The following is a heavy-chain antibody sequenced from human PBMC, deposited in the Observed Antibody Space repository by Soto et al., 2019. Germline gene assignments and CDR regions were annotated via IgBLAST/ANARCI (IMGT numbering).Heavy chain of an antibody. CDR1: GDSVSSNSAA. CDR2: TYYRSKWYN. J-gene: IGHJ5*02. CDR3: ARGLQPRYYYGSGSSNWFDP. Sequence: PSQTLSLTCAISGDSVSSNSAAWNWIRQSPSRGLEWLGRTYYRSKWYNDYAVSVKSRITINPDTSKNQFSLQLNSVTAADTAVYYCARGLQPRYYYGSGSSNWFDPWGQGTLVTVSS. D-gene: IGHD3-10*01. V-gene: IGHV6-1*01.